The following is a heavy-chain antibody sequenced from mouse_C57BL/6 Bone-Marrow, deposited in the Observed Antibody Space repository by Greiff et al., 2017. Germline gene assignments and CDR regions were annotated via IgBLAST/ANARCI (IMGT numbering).Heavy chain of an antibody. CDR2: IYPRSGNT. CDR1: GYTFTSYG. Sequence: QVQLQQSGAELARPGASVKLSCKASGYTFTSYGISWVKQRTGQGLEWIGEIYPRSGNTYYNEKFKGKATLTADKSSSTAYMELRSLTSEDSAVYFCARVMITTIYYYAMDYWGQGTSVTVSS. J-gene: IGHJ4*01. CDR3: ARVMITTIYYYAMDY. D-gene: IGHD2-4*01. V-gene: IGHV1-81*01.